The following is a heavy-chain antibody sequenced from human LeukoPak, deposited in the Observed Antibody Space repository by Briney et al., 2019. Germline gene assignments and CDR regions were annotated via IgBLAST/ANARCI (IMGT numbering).Heavy chain of an antibody. CDR1: GYTFTGYY. CDR2: INPNSGGT. D-gene: IGHD2-15*01. Sequence: GASVKVSCKASGYTFTGYYMHWVRQAPGQGLEWMGWINPNSGGTNYAQKFQGWVTMTRDTSISTAYMELSRLRSDDTAVYYCARSYCSGGSCYLNYWGQGTLVTVSS. V-gene: IGHV1-2*04. J-gene: IGHJ4*02. CDR3: ARSYCSGGSCYLNY.